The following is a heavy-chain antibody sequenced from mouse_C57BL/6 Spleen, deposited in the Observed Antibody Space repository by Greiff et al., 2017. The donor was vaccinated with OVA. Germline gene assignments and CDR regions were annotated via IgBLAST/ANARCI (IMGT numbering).Heavy chain of an antibody. D-gene: IGHD2-4*01. CDR3: AREEYDYDGVAWFAY. CDR2: IYPGSGST. Sequence: QVQLQQPGAELVQPGASVKMSYKASGYTFTSYWITWVKQRPGQGLEWIGDIYPGSGSTNYNEKFKSKATLTVDTSSSTAYMQLSSLTSEDSAVYYCAREEYDYDGVAWFAYWGQGTLVTVSA. V-gene: IGHV1-55*01. CDR1: GYTFTSYW. J-gene: IGHJ3*01.